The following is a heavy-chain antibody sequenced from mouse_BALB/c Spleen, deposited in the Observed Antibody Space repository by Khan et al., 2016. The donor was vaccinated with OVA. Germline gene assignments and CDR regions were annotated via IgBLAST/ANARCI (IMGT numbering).Heavy chain of an antibody. Sequence: EVQLVESVPGLVTPSQSLSLTCTVTVYSITRGYAWNWIRQFPGNKLEWMGYISYSGVPSYTPSLKSRISITRDTSKNQFFLQLNSVTTEDTTTYYCARGNYYGYYFDYWGQGTTLTVAS. D-gene: IGHD1-1*01. CDR2: ISYSGVP. J-gene: IGHJ2*01. CDR3: ARGNYYGYYFDY. V-gene: IGHV3-2*02. CDR1: VYSITRGYA.